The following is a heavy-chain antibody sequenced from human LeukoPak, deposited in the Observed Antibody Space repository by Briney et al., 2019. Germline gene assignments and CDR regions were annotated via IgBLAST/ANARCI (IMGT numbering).Heavy chain of an antibody. CDR2: GGNSGGT. Sequence: SETLSLACAVYGGSLNGYYWSWIRQPPGKGLEWIGEGGNSGGTKFNPSLKSRVTISADTSKNQFSLKLSSVTAADTAFYYCATRREGTSNFDCWGQGTLVTVSS. V-gene: IGHV4-34*01. J-gene: IGHJ4*02. D-gene: IGHD3-10*01. CDR3: ATRREGTSNFDC. CDR1: GGSLNGYY.